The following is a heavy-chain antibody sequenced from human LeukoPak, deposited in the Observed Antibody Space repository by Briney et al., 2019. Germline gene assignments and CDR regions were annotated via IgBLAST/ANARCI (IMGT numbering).Heavy chain of an antibody. Sequence: PGGSLRLSCAASGFTFSSYGMHWVRQAPGKGLEWVAVISYDGSNKYYADSVKGRFTISRDNSKNTLYLQMNSLRAEDTAVYYCAKDLGIAAPPSYWGQGTLVTVSS. CDR3: AKDLGIAAPPSY. J-gene: IGHJ4*02. CDR2: ISYDGSNK. D-gene: IGHD6-13*01. CDR1: GFTFSSYG. V-gene: IGHV3-30*18.